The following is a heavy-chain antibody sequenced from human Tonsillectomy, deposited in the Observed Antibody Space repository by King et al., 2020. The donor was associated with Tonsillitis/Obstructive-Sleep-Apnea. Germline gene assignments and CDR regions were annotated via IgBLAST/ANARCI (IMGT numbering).Heavy chain of an antibody. J-gene: IGHJ3*02. V-gene: IGHV3-21*01. CDR2: ISSSSSYI. CDR1: GFTFSSYS. D-gene: IGHD2-8*01. Sequence: DVQLVESGGGLVKPGGSLRLSCAASGFTFSSYSMNWVRQAPGKGLEWVSSISSSSSYIYYADSVKGRFTISRDNAKNSLYLQMNSLRAEDTAVYYCASREKGYCTNGVCSNDAFDIWGQGTMVTVSS. CDR3: ASREKGYCTNGVCSNDAFDI.